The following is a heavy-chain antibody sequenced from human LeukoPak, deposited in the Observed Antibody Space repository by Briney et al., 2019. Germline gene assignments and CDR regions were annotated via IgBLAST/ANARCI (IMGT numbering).Heavy chain of an antibody. Sequence: GGSLRLSCAASGFTFSSYSMNWVRQAPGKGLEWVSSISSSSSYIYYADSVKGRFTISRDNAKNSLYLQMNSLRAEDTAVYYCARADPYCSSTSCYIDCWGQGTLVTVSS. D-gene: IGHD2-2*02. CDR3: ARADPYCSSTSCYIDC. CDR1: GFTFSSYS. V-gene: IGHV3-21*01. J-gene: IGHJ4*02. CDR2: ISSSSSYI.